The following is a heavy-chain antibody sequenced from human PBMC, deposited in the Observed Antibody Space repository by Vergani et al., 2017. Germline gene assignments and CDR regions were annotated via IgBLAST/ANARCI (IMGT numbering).Heavy chain of an antibody. CDR1: GGSISGTNW. J-gene: IGHJ4*02. CDR3: ARGPAGAEFDY. V-gene: IGHV4-4*03. CDR2: IYHSGST. Sequence: QVQLQESGPGLVKPPGTLSLTCAVSGGSISGTNWWSWVRQSPGKGLEWIGEIYHSGSTYYNPSLKSRVTISVDTSKNQFSLKLSSVTAADTAVYYCARGPAGAEFDYWGQGTLVTVSS. D-gene: IGHD7-27*01.